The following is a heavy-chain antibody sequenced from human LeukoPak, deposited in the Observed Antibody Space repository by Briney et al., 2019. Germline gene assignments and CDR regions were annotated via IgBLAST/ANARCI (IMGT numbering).Heavy chain of an antibody. V-gene: IGHV3-53*01. Sequence: PGGSLRLSCAASGFTFSNAWMSWVRQAPGKGLEWVSVIYSGGSTYYADSVKGRFTISRDNSKNTLYLQMNSLRAEDTAVYYCARDDGNYYDSSGYFDYWGQGTLVAVSS. J-gene: IGHJ4*02. CDR1: GFTFSNAW. D-gene: IGHD3-22*01. CDR2: IYSGGST. CDR3: ARDDGNYYDSSGYFDY.